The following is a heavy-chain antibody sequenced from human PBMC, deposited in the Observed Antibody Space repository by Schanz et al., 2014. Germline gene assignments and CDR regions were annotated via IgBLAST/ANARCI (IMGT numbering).Heavy chain of an antibody. V-gene: IGHV3-33*01. CDR3: ARGIITMVRGGDVGAFDI. D-gene: IGHD3-10*01. J-gene: IGHJ3*02. CDR2: IRYDGRNK. Sequence: QAQLVESGGGVVQPGRSLRLSCVASGFTFISYDIHWVRQAPGKGLEWVAVIRYDGRNKNFVESVKGRFTISRDNSKNTLYLQMNSLRAEDTAVYYCARGIITMVRGGDVGAFDIWGQGTMVTVSS. CDR1: GFTFISYD.